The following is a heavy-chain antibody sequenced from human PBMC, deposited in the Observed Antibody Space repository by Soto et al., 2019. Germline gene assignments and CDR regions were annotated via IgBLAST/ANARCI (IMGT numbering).Heavy chain of an antibody. V-gene: IGHV3-72*01. D-gene: IGHD3-22*01. CDR3: VRATYFSDSSGYTRCLDY. Sequence: PGGSLRLSCAASGFTFSDHFMDWVRQAPGKGLEWVGRITNKANSYTTEYAASVRGRFTISRDESKNSAYLQMNSLKTEDTAVYYCVRATYFSDSSGYTRCLDYWGQGTLVNVSS. CDR1: GFTFSDHF. J-gene: IGHJ4*02. CDR2: ITNKANSYTT.